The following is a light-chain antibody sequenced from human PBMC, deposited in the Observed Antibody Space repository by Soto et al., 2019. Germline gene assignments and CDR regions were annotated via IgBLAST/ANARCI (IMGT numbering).Light chain of an antibody. V-gene: IGKV2-28*01. CDR2: LGS. CDR3: MQTLQTPT. CDR1: RNLMHSNGYNY. J-gene: IGKJ1*01. Sequence: EIVMTQSPLSLPVTPGEPASISCRSSRNLMHSNGYNYLDWYLQKPGQSPQLLIYLGSNRASGVPDRFSGSGSGTDFILRINRVEAEDVGVYYCMQTLQTPTFGQGTKV.